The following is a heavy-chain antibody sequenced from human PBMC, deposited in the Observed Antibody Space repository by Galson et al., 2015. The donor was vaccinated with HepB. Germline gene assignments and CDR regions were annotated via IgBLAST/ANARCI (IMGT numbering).Heavy chain of an antibody. D-gene: IGHD7-27*01. J-gene: IGHJ4*02. CDR2: IIPLLGIA. CDR1: GGTFISYT. Sequence: SVKVSCKASGGTFISYTISWVRQAPGQGLEWVGRIIPLLGIADYAQNFQGRVTITADKSTSSAYMELSSLRSEDTAVYYCAISTGAMLFDYWGQGTLVTVSS. CDR3: AISTGAMLFDY. V-gene: IGHV1-69*02.